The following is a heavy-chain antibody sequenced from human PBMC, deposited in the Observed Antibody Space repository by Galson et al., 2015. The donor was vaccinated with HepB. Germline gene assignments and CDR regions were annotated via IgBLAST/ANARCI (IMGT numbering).Heavy chain of an antibody. CDR3: AKAGYSSVWSSRKRYWYFDL. CDR1: GFTFSSYG. D-gene: IGHD6-19*01. Sequence: SLRLSCAASGFTFSSYGMHWVRQAPGKGLEWVAVIWYDGSNKYYADSVKGRFTISRDNSKNTLYLQMNSLRAEDTAVYYCAKAGYSSVWSSRKRYWYFDLWGRGTLVTVSS. J-gene: IGHJ2*01. CDR2: IWYDGSNK. V-gene: IGHV3-33*03.